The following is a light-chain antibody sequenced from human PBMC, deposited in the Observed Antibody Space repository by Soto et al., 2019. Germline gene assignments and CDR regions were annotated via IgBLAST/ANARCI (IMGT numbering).Light chain of an antibody. CDR2: GAS. J-gene: IGKJ1*01. CDR1: KSVSSGY. V-gene: IGKV3-20*01. Sequence: EIVLTQSPGTLSLSPGERATLSCRASKSVSSGYLAWYQQKPGQAPRLLIYGASSRATGIPDRFSGSGSGTDFTLTISRLEPEDFAVYYCQQYGSSPPTWTFVQGTKVEVK. CDR3: QQYGSSPPTWT.